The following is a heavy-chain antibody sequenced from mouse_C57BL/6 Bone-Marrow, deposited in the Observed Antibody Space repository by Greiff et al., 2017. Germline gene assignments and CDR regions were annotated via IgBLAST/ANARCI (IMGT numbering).Heavy chain of an antibody. CDR1: GYTFTSSG. Sequence: VHVKQSGAELARPGASVKLSCKASGYTFTSSGISWVKQRTGQGLEWIGEIYPRSGNTYYNEKFKGKASLPADKSSSTAYMELRSLTSEDSAVSFCARCPNYGKGFAYWGQGTLVTVSA. D-gene: IGHD2-1*01. CDR2: IYPRSGNT. J-gene: IGHJ3*01. CDR3: ARCPNYGKGFAY. V-gene: IGHV1-81*01.